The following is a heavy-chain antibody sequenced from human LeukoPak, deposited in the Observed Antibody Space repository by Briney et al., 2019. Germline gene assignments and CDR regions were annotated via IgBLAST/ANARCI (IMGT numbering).Heavy chain of an antibody. CDR3: ARRGYSNSWYYDH. D-gene: IGHD6-13*01. V-gene: IGHV7-4-1*02. CDR1: GYTFTSYA. CDR2: INTNAGNP. J-gene: IGHJ4*02. Sequence: ASVKVSCKASGYTFTSYAMNWVRQVPGQGLEWMGWINTNAGNPVYAQGFTGRFVFYLDTSVSTAYLQISSLKAEDTAMYFCARRGYSNSWYYDHWGQGTLVTVSS.